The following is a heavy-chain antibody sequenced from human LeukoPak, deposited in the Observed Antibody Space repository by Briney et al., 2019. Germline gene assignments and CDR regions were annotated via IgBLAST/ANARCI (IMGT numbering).Heavy chain of an antibody. D-gene: IGHD6-19*01. CDR3: ARRSRNSSGWFLYYFDY. CDR2: IYPGDSDT. J-gene: IGHJ4*02. V-gene: IGHV5-51*01. Sequence: GESLKISCKGSGYSFTSYWIGWVRQMPGKGLEWMGIIYPGDSDTRYSPSFQGQVTISADKSISTAYLQWSSLEASDTAMYYCARRSRNSSGWFLYYFDYWGQGTLVTVSS. CDR1: GYSFTSYW.